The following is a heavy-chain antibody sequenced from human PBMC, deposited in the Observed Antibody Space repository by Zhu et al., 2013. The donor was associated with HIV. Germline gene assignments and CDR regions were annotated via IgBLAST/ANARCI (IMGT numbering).Heavy chain of an antibody. Sequence: QVQLQESGPGLVKPSQTLSLTCTVSGDSISSGDYYWSWVRQTPGKGLEWIGYINYSGSTYYNPSLKSRVTISVDTSKNQFSLKLNSVTAADTAVYYCARGGIAVADLDYWGQGPLVTVSS. CDR2: INYSGST. V-gene: IGHV4-30-4*01. CDR3: ARGGIAVADLDY. D-gene: IGHD6-19*01. J-gene: IGHJ4*02. CDR1: GDSISSGDYY.